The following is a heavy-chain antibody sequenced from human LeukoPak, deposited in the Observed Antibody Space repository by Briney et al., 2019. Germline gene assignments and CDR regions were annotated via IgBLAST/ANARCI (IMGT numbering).Heavy chain of an antibody. CDR2: ISGSGGNI. Sequence: GGSLRLPCTASGFTFRNYAMSWVRQAPGKGLEWVSTISGSGGNIYYADSVKGRFTISSDNSKNRLFLQMNSLRAEDTALYYCAKDQSGSCNSGVCYKLFDPWGQGTLVTVSS. J-gene: IGHJ5*02. D-gene: IGHD2-8*01. CDR1: GFTFRNYA. CDR3: AKDQSGSCNSGVCYKLFDP. V-gene: IGHV3-23*01.